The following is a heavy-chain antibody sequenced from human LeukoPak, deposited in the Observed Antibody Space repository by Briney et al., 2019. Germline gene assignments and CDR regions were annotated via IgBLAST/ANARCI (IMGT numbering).Heavy chain of an antibody. D-gene: IGHD3-10*01. CDR3: ARGDSLLGFGETGFAP. Sequence: GASVKVSCKASGYTFTGYYMHWVRQAPGQGLEWMGWINPNSGGTNYAQKFQGRVTMTRDTSISTAYMELSRLRADDTAVYYCARGDSLLGFGETGFAPWGKETRVTVSS. CDR2: INPNSGGT. CDR1: GYTFTGYY. J-gene: IGHJ5*02. V-gene: IGHV1-2*02.